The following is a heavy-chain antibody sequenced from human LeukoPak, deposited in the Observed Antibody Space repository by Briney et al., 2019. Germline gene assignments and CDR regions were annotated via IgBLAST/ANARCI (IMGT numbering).Heavy chain of an antibody. D-gene: IGHD6-13*01. J-gene: IGHJ4*02. CDR1: GFTFSSYW. Sequence: PGGSLRLSCAASGFTFSSYWMSWVRQAPGKGLEWVANIKPDESETYYVDTVKGRFTISKDNAKNLLYLQMNSLRGEDTAVYYCGGFGYEAAVDLWGQGTLVTVSS. CDR2: IKPDESET. V-gene: IGHV3-7*01. CDR3: GGFGYEAAVDL.